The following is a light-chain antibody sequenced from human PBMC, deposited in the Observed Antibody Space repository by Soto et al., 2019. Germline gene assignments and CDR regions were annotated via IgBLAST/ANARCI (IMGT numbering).Light chain of an antibody. Sequence: DFQLTQSPSFLSASVGDRVTITCRASQDISNYLAWYQQKRGKAPKFLISAASTLQSGVPSTFSASGSGTEFTLTISSLQPEDFATYYCQRLNTYPFTFGPGTTVDL. CDR3: QRLNTYPFT. CDR2: AAS. J-gene: IGKJ3*01. CDR1: QDISNY. V-gene: IGKV1-9*01.